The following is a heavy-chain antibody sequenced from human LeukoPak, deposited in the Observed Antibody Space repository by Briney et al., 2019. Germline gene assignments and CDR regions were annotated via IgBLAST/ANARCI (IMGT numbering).Heavy chain of an antibody. CDR2: IYYSGST. CDR1: GGSISSGGYY. CDR3: ARRGWLRDFDY. J-gene: IGHJ4*02. V-gene: IGHV4-31*01. D-gene: IGHD5-18*01. Sequence: SETLFLTCTVSGGSISSGGYYWSWIRQPPGKGLEWIGYIYYSGSTYYNPTLKSTVTISVDTSKNQFSLKLSSVNAADTDVYYCARRGWLRDFDYWGQGTLVTVSS.